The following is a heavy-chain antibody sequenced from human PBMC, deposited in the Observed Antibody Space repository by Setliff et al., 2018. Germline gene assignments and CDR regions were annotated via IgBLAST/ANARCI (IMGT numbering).Heavy chain of an antibody. D-gene: IGHD2-2*01. CDR1: GDSIFDNY. CDR3: ARGYCSSPSCFFAGWFDP. Sequence: SETLSLTCSVSGDSIFDNYWSWIRQSPGRGLEWIAYISYTGSTNYNPSLKSRVTISLDTSKNHFSLNLTSVTAADTAVYYCARGYCSSPSCFFAGWFDPWGQGTLVTVSS. V-gene: IGHV4-59*12. CDR2: ISYTGST. J-gene: IGHJ5*02.